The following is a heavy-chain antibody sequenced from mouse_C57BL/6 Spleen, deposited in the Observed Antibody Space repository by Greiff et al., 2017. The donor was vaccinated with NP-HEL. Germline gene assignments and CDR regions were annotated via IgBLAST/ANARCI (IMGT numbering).Heavy chain of an antibody. J-gene: IGHJ2*01. CDR1: GFTFNTYA. CDR3: VRDPDTMVFGY. Sequence: EVHLVESGGGLVQPKGSLKLSCAASGFTFNTYAMHWVRQAPGQGLEWVARIRSKSSNSATYYADSVKDRFTISRDDSQSMLYLQMNNLKTADTAMYYCVRDPDTMVFGYWGQGTTLTVSS. CDR2: IRSKSSNSAT. V-gene: IGHV10-3*01. D-gene: IGHD1-1*02.